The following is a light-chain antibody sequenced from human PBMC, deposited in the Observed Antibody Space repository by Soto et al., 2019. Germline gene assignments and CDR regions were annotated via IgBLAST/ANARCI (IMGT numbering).Light chain of an antibody. CDR3: CSYAGFSTII. Sequence: QSALTQPASVSGSPAQSITISCTGTRSDVGAYKLVSWYQQHPGKAPKLMIYEGSKRPSGVSDRFSGSKSGNTASLTISGLQAEDEADYFCCSYAGFSTIIFGGGTKLTVL. CDR1: RSDVGAYKL. CDR2: EGS. J-gene: IGLJ2*01. V-gene: IGLV2-23*01.